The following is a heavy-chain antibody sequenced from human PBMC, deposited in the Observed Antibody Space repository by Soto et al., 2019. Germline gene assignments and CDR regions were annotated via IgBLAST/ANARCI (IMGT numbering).Heavy chain of an antibody. D-gene: IGHD2-15*01. CDR3: AKVARPNLCSGGSCYPVSYYYMDV. Sequence: PGGSLRLSCAASGFTFSSYAMSWVRQAPGKGLEWVSAISGSGGSTYYADSVKGRFTISRDNSKNTLYLQMNSLRAEDTAVYYCAKVARPNLCSGGSCYPVSYYYMDVWGKGTTVTVSS. J-gene: IGHJ6*03. CDR1: GFTFSSYA. V-gene: IGHV3-23*01. CDR2: ISGSGGST.